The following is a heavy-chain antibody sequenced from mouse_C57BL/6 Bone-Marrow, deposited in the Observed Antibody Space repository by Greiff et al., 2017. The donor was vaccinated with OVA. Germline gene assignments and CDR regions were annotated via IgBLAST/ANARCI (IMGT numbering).Heavy chain of an antibody. J-gene: IGHJ4*01. CDR1: GYAFSSSW. V-gene: IGHV1-82*01. Sequence: VQLQQSGPELVKPGASVKISCKASGYAFSSSWMNWVKQRPGKGLEWIGRIYPGDGDTNYNGKFKGKATLTADKSSSTAYMQLSSLTSEDSAVYFCARWRGYGTSMDYWGQGTSVTVSS. CDR3: ARWRGYGTSMDY. D-gene: IGHD1-1*01. CDR2: IYPGDGDT.